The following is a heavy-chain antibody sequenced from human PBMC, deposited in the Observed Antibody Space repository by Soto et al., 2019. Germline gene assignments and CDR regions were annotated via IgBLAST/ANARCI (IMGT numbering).Heavy chain of an antibody. Sequence: QVQLQESGPGLVKPSATLSVTCTVSGGSISRYYWSWIRQPPGTGLECIGYIYYNGSTNYNHSLKSRVTISVDTSKNQLYLKLSSVTSADSAVYYCARDLAYCSGSSCYAGSNYYEDMDVWCKGTTVTVS. D-gene: IGHD2-2*01. J-gene: IGHJ6*03. V-gene: IGHV4-59*01. CDR2: IYYNGST. CDR1: GGSISRYY. CDR3: ARDLAYCSGSSCYAGSNYYEDMDV.